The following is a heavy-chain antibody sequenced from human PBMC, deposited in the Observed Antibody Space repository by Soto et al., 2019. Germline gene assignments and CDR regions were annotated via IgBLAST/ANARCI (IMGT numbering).Heavy chain of an antibody. CDR2: ISGSGGST. CDR1: GFTFSSYA. D-gene: IGHD3-22*01. Sequence: GGSLRLSCAASGFTFSSYAMSWVRQAPGKGLEWVSAISGSGGSTYYADSVKGRFTISRDNSKNTLYLQMNSLRAEDTAVYYCAKHYDSSGYYSHPRHDAFDIWGQGTMVTVSS. CDR3: AKHYDSSGYYSHPRHDAFDI. V-gene: IGHV3-23*01. J-gene: IGHJ3*02.